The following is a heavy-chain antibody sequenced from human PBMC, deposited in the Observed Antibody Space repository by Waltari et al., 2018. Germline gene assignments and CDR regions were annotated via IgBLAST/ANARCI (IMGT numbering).Heavy chain of an antibody. CDR2: IYYSGST. J-gene: IGHJ4*02. D-gene: IGHD3-10*01. Sequence: QLQLQESGPGLVKPSETLSLTCTVSGGSISSSSYYWGWIRQPPGKGLEWIGNIYYSGSTYSNPSLKSRVTISVDTSKNQFSLKLSSVTAADTAVYYCARLPDGRSDYWGQGTLVTVSS. CDR3: ARLPDGRSDY. CDR1: GGSISSSSYY. V-gene: IGHV4-39*01.